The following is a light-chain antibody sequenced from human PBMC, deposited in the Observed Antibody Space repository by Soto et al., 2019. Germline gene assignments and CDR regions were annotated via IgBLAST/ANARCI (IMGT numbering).Light chain of an antibody. CDR3: QQCYSTPPT. Sequence: DIQMTQSPSSLSAPVGDRVTITCRASQSISSYLNWYQQKPGKAPKLLIYAASSLQSGVPSRFSGSGSGTDFTLTISSLQPEDFATYYCQQCYSTPPTFGQGTKLEIK. CDR1: QSISSY. CDR2: AAS. V-gene: IGKV1-39*01. J-gene: IGKJ2*01.